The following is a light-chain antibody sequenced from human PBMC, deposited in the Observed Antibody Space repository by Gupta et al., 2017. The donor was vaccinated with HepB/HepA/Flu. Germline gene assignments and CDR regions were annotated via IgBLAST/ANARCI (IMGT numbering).Light chain of an antibody. J-gene: IGKJ2*01. CDR1: QNVSTY. CDR3: QQRTNWPF. CDR2: DAS. Sequence: DSVLTQSPATLSLSPGESATLSCRASQNVSTYLAWYQQKPGQAPRLLIYDASNRATGIPARFSGTGSGADFTLNISSLEPEDFAVYYCQQRTNWPFFGPGTKLEI. V-gene: IGKV3-11*01.